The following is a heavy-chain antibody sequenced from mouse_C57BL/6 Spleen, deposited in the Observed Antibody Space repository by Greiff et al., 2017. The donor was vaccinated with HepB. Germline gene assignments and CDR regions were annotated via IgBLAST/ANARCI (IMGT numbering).Heavy chain of an antibody. D-gene: IGHD2-4*01. CDR1: GYTFTSYW. Sequence: VQLQQSGAELVMPGASVKLSCKASGYTFTSYWMHWVKQRPGQGLEWIGEIDPSDSYTNYNQKFKGKSTLTVDKSSSTAYMQLSSLTSEDSAVYYCARGDYDLAWFAYWGQGTLVTVSA. V-gene: IGHV1-69*01. CDR2: IDPSDSYT. CDR3: ARGDYDLAWFAY. J-gene: IGHJ3*01.